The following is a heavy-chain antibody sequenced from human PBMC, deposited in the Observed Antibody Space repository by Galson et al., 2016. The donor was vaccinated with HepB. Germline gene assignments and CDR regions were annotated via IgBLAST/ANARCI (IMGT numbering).Heavy chain of an antibody. Sequence: SLRLSCAASGFTFSSYGMSWVRQAPGKGLEWVSGISGSGGDTYYVDAVKGRFTISRDNAKNTLYLQMNSLRFEDTAVYYCVRWLGYGAFWGQGTLVTVSS. J-gene: IGHJ4*03. CDR2: ISGSGGDT. D-gene: IGHD6-19*01. V-gene: IGHV3-23*01. CDR3: VRWLGYGAF. CDR1: GFTFSSYG.